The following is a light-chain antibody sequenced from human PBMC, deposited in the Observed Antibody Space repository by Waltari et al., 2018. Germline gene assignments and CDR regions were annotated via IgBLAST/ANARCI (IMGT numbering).Light chain of an antibody. Sequence: GDRVTITCRASQGIRSWLSWYQQKPGKAPKLLIYAASNLQSGVPSRFSGSDSGTEFTLTISSLQPEDVATYYCQEANSFPLTFGGGTKVEI. CDR3: QEANSFPLT. J-gene: IGKJ4*01. CDR1: QGIRSW. V-gene: IGKV1-12*01. CDR2: AAS.